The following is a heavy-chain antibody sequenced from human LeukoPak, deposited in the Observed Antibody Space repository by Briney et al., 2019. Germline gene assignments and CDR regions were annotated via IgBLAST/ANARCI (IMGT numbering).Heavy chain of an antibody. Sequence: ASVKVSCKASGYTFSGDYYIHWVRQAPGQGLEWMGWINPGRGGTTYAQKFQGRVTMTRDTSITTAYMEVSRLRSDDTAVYYCARGLEYGWYDSWGQGTLVTVSS. V-gene: IGHV1-2*02. J-gene: IGHJ5*01. CDR3: ARGLEYGWYDS. CDR1: GYTFSGDYY. CDR2: INPGRGGT. D-gene: IGHD2-2*01.